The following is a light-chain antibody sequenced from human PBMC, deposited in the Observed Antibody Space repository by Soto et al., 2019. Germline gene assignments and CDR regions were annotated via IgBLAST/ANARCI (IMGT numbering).Light chain of an antibody. V-gene: IGKV3-15*01. CDR1: ESVSSN. CDR2: GAS. Sequence: VMTQSPSTLSVSPGERATLSCRASESVSSNLAWYQQRPGQAPRLLIYGASTRATDMPGRFSGRGSGTEFTLTIGSLQSEDFAVYYCQQYRNWPRTFGQGTKVDIK. J-gene: IGKJ1*01. CDR3: QQYRNWPRT.